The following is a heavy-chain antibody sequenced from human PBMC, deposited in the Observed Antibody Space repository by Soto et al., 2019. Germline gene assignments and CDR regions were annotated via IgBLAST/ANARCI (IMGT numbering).Heavy chain of an antibody. Sequence: QVQLEESGGGVVQPGRSLRLSCEASGFTFNTYSMHWVRQPPGKGLEWLAAIWYDGTQKYYADSVKGRFIISRDNSKKPKYLVMISLRAEATAVYYCARAGGTTVTGLWHFDSWGQGTLVTVSS. CDR1: GFTFNTYS. CDR2: IWYDGTQK. J-gene: IGHJ4*02. V-gene: IGHV3-33*01. D-gene: IGHD4-17*01. CDR3: ARAGGTTVTGLWHFDS.